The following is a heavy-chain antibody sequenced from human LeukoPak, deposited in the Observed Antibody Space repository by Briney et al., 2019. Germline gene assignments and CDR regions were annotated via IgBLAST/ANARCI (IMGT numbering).Heavy chain of an antibody. D-gene: IGHD2-2*01. CDR3: AREPRRLPLGYCSSTSCYGSYYYGMDV. Sequence: SVKVSCKASGYTFTSYGISWVRQAPGQGLEWMGGIIPIFGTANYAQKFQGRVTITADESTSTAYMELSSLRSEDTAVYYCAREPRRLPLGYCSSTSCYGSYYYGMDVWGQGTTVTVSS. V-gene: IGHV1-69*13. CDR1: GYTFTSYG. CDR2: IIPIFGTA. J-gene: IGHJ6*02.